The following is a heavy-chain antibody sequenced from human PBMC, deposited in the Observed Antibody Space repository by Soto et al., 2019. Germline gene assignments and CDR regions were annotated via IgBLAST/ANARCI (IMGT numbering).Heavy chain of an antibody. CDR3: ARRLGGGGDYFYGMDV. CDR2: INPRSGGT. D-gene: IGHD3-10*01. Sequence: QVHLVQSGAEVKKPGASVKVSCKTSGYTFTDYYIHWMRQVPGQGPEWMGWINPRSGGTNYAKKFQGVITLARDASISTSFMELRRLRSDDTAVYYCARRLGGGGDYFYGMDVWGQGTAVTVSS. V-gene: IGHV1-2*02. CDR1: GYTFTDYY. J-gene: IGHJ6*02.